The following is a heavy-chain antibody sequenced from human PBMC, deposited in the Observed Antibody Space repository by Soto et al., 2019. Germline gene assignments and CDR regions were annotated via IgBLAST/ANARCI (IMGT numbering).Heavy chain of an antibody. J-gene: IGHJ5*02. CDR3: ARGYLRGYSGYVKNWFDP. Sequence: QVQLQQWGAGLLKPSETLSLTCAVYGGSFSGYYWSWIRQPPGKGLEWIGEINHSGSTNYNPSLQSRLTISVYTYRNQFSLQLSSVTAADTAVYYCARGYLRGYSGYVKNWFDPWGQGTLVTVSS. V-gene: IGHV4-34*01. D-gene: IGHD5-12*01. CDR1: GGSFSGYY. CDR2: INHSGST.